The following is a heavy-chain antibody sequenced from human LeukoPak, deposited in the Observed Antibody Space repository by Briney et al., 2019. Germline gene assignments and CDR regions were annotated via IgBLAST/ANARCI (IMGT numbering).Heavy chain of an antibody. CDR2: ISSSSSTI. V-gene: IGHV3-48*01. J-gene: IGHJ4*02. D-gene: IGHD2-2*01. CDR1: GFTFSSYS. CDR3: AKGNEIVVVPAALDY. Sequence: GGSLRLSCAASGFTFSSYSMNWVRQAPGKGLEWVSYISSSSSTIYYADSVKGRFTISRDNAKNSLYLQMNSLRAEDTAVYYCAKGNEIVVVPAALDYWGQGTLATVSS.